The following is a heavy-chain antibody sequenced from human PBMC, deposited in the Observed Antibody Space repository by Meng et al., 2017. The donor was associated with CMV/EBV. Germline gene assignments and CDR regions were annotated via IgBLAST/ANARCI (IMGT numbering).Heavy chain of an antibody. CDR3: AGGGGYYGSGSYYYGMDV. CDR1: GFTFGDYA. J-gene: IGHJ6*02. V-gene: IGHV3-49*04. Sequence: GGSLRLSCTASGFTFGDYAMSWVRQAPGKGLEWVGFIRSKADGGTTEYAASVKGRFTISRDDSKSIAYLKMNSLKAEDTAVYYCAGGGGYYGSGSYYYGMDVWGQGTTVTVSS. D-gene: IGHD3-10*01. CDR2: IRSKADGGTT.